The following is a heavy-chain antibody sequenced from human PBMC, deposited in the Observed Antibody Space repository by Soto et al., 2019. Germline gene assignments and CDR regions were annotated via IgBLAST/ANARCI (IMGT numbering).Heavy chain of an antibody. J-gene: IGHJ3*02. V-gene: IGHV1-24*01. CDR1: GYTLTVLS. D-gene: IGHD3-22*01. Sequence: ASVKVSCKVSGYTLTVLSMHWVRQAPGKGLEWMGGFDPEDGETIYAQKFQGRVTMTEDTSTDTAYMELSSLRSEDTAVYYCATVDYDSSGYYVDAFDIWGQGTMVTVSS. CDR3: ATVDYDSSGYYVDAFDI. CDR2: FDPEDGET.